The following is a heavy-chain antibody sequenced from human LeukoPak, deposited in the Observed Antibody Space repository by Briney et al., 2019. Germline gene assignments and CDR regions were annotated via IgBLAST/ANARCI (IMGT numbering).Heavy chain of an antibody. CDR1: GFTFSSYA. J-gene: IGHJ4*02. D-gene: IGHD5/OR15-5a*01. CDR3: ARDNVHSV. Sequence: HPGRSLRLSCGASGFTFSSYAMHWLRQAPGKGLEWVAVISYDGSNKYYADSVKGRFTISRDNSKNTLYLQMNSLRAEDTAVYYCARDNVHSVWGQGTLVTVSS. V-gene: IGHV3-30*01. CDR2: ISYDGSNK.